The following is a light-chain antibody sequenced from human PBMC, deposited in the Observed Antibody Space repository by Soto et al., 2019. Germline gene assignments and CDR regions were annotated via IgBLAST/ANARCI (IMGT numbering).Light chain of an antibody. V-gene: IGKV1-39*01. CDR3: QQSYGTPLT. CDR1: QSISNY. J-gene: IGKJ4*01. CDR2: GAS. Sequence: DIQMTQSPSSLSASLGDRVTITCRASQSISNYLNWYQQRPGKAPKLLIYGASSLQSGVTSRFSGSGSGTDFTLTISSLQSEDFATYYCQQSYGTPLTFRGGTKVEIK.